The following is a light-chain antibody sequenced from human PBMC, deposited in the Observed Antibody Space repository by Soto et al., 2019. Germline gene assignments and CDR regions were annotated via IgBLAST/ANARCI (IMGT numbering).Light chain of an antibody. CDR3: QQSYSTPFT. V-gene: IGKV1-39*01. CDR1: QSISSS. CDR2: AAS. J-gene: IGKJ5*01. Sequence: DIQMTQSPSSLSASVGDRVTITCRASQSISSSLNWYQHRPGNAPKLLIYAASTLAYGVPIRFSGSGSGTDFTLTIGSLQPEDSATYYCQQSYSTPFTFGQGTRLEIK.